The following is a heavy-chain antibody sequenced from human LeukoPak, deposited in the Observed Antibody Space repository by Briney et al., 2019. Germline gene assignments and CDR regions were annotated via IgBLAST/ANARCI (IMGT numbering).Heavy chain of an antibody. CDR1: GYTFTGYY. D-gene: IGHD2-2*01. CDR2: INPNSGGT. CDR3: ARSHCISTSCYPDY. Sequence: VASVKVSCKASGYTFTGYYIHWVRQAPGPGLEWMGWINPNSGGTNYAQNFQGRVTMTRDTSISTAYMELSSLTSDDTAVYYCARSHCISTSCYPDYWGQGTLVTVSS. J-gene: IGHJ4*02. V-gene: IGHV1-2*02.